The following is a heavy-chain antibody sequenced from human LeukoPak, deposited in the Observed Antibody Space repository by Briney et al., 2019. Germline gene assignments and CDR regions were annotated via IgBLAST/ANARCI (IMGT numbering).Heavy chain of an antibody. CDR3: AKLRFLEWLDNYYYGMDV. D-gene: IGHD3-3*01. J-gene: IGHJ6*02. V-gene: IGHV3-23*01. CDR2: ISGSGDST. CDR1: GFTFSSYA. Sequence: PGGSLRLSCAASGFTFSSYAMSWVRQAPGKGLEWVSTISGSGDSTYYADSVKGRFTISRDNSKNTLYLQMNSLRAEDTAVYYCAKLRFLEWLDNYYYGMDVWGQGTTVTVSS.